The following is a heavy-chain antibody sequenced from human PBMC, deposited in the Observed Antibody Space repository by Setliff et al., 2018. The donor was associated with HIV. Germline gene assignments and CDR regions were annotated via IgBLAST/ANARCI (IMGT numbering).Heavy chain of an antibody. CDR2: INHSGST. J-gene: IGHJ5*02. Sequence: SETLSLTCAVYGGSFSGYYWSWIRQPPGKGLEWIGEINHSGSTYYNPSLKSRVTISIDTSKNQLSLKLRSVTAADTAVYYCARIGSGWSVGWFDPWGQGTLVTVSS. D-gene: IGHD6-13*01. CDR3: ARIGSGWSVGWFDP. V-gene: IGHV4-34*01. CDR1: GGSFSGYY.